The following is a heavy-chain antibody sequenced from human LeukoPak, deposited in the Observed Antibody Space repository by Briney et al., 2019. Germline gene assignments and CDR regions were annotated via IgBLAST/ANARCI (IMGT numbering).Heavy chain of an antibody. V-gene: IGHV4-4*07. J-gene: IGHJ5*02. CDR1: GGSISSYY. D-gene: IGHD3-22*01. CDR3: ARGKYYYDSNSSYRYFDP. CDR2: IYTTGNT. Sequence: PSETLSLTCIVSGGSISSYYWSWIRQPAGKGLEWIGRIYTTGNTNYNPSLKSRVTMSIDTSKKQFPLKLSSVTAADTAVYYCARGKYYYDSNSSYRYFDPWGQGTLVTVSS.